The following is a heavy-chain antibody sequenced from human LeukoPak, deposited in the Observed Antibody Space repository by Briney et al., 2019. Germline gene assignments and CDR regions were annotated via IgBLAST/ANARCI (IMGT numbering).Heavy chain of an antibody. CDR3: ARDHVYGGADY. Sequence: GGSLTLSCAASGFTFHNYAIHWVRHAPGKGLEWVSLTSGDGITTYFADSVKGRFTISRDNSKSSLFLQMNSLRTEDTALYYCARDHVYGGADYWGQGTLVTVSS. CDR2: TSGDGITT. CDR1: GFTFHNYA. D-gene: IGHD5/OR15-5a*01. V-gene: IGHV3-43*02. J-gene: IGHJ4*02.